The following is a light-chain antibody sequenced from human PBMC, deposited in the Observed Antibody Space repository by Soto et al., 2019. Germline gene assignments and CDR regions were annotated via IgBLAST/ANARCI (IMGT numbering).Light chain of an antibody. CDR1: SSDVGGYNH. J-gene: IGLJ2*01. CDR3: SSYASGSTLVV. Sequence: QSVLTQPASVSGSPGQSITISCTGTSSDVGGYNHVSRYQQHPGKAPKLIIYDVSYRPSGVSNRFSASKSDNTASLTISGLQAEDEADYYCSSYASGSTLVVFGGGTKVTVL. V-gene: IGLV2-14*03. CDR2: DVS.